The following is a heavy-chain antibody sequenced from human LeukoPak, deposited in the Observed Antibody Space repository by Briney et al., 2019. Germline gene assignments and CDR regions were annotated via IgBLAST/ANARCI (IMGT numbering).Heavy chain of an antibody. D-gene: IGHD3-16*01. J-gene: IGHJ4*02. V-gene: IGHV3-33*08. CDR2: IWSDGSQK. CDR1: GFTFSSYG. Sequence: PGGSLRLSCAASGFTFSSYGMHWVRQAPGKGLGWVAVIWSDGSQKYYADSVKGRFTISRDNSKETLDLQMNSLRAEDTALYYCVRRGSKTYDFDYWGQGTLVIVSP. CDR3: VRRGSKTYDFDY.